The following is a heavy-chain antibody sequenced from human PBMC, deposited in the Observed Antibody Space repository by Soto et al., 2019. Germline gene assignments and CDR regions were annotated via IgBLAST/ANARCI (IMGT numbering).Heavy chain of an antibody. CDR3: ARGAHVDMATDDAFGI. D-gene: IGHD2-15*01. V-gene: IGHV3-30*03. Sequence: QVQLLESGGGVVQPGRSLRLSCAASGFAFSSCGMHWVRQAPGKGLEWVAVTPYDGRTKYYADSVKGRFTISSDNAKKTLYLQMNSPRAEDTAVYHCARGAHVDMATDDAFGIWGQGTMVIVAS. J-gene: IGHJ3*02. CDR2: TPYDGRTK. CDR1: GFAFSSCG.